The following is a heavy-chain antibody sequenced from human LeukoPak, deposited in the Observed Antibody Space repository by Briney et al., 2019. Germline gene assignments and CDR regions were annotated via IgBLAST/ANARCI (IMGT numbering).Heavy chain of an antibody. J-gene: IGHJ4*01. CDR2: INHSGST. Sequence: SGTLSLTCAVYGGSFSGYYWSWIRQPPGKGLEWIGEINHSGSTNYNPSLKSRVTISVDTSKNQFPLKLSSVTAADTAVYYCARSDFWSGYYNYWGHGTLVTVSS. CDR3: ARSDFWSGYYNY. CDR1: GGSFSGYY. D-gene: IGHD3-3*01. V-gene: IGHV4-34*01.